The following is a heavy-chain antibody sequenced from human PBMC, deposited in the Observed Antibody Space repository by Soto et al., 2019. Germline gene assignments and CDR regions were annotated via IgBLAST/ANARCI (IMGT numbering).Heavy chain of an antibody. D-gene: IGHD1-26*01. CDR2: LIPIVGIA. CDR1: GGTFSSYT. Sequence: QVQLVQSGAEVKKPGSSVKVSCKASGGTFSSYTISWVRQAPGQGLEWMGRLIPIVGIANYAQKFQGRVTITAGKSKRTAYMELSSLRAEDTAVYYCARESPDIGGATPYGDWGQGTLVTVSS. CDR3: ARESPDIGGATPYGD. J-gene: IGHJ4*02. V-gene: IGHV1-69*08.